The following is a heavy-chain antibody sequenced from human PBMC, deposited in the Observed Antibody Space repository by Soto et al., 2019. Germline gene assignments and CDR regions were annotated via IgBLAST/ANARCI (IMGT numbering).Heavy chain of an antibody. CDR2: IYYSGST. D-gene: IGHD2-2*01. V-gene: IGHV4-59*01. CDR3: ARGDCISTSCAS. Sequence: PLETLPHTCPVSGGSISSYYWSWIRQPPGKGLEWIGYIYYSGSTNYNPSLKSRVTISVDTSKNQFSLKLSSVTAADTAVYYCARGDCISTSCASWGQGTLVTVSS. J-gene: IGHJ4*02. CDR1: GGSISSYY.